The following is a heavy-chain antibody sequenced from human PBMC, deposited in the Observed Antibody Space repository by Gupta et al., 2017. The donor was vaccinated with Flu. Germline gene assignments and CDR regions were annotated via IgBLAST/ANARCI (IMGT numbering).Heavy chain of an antibody. CDR1: GFTFSDYW. CDR2: IKEDGSVK. CDR3: ARNRGWQQFDY. D-gene: IGHD5-24*01. V-gene: IGHV3-7*01. Sequence: EVQLVESGGGLVQPGGSLRLSCAASGFTFSDYWMDWVRQAPGKGQEWVANIKEDGSVKNYVDSVKGRFAISRDNARNSVYLQMNSLRADDTAVYYCARNRGWQQFDYWGQGALVTVSS. J-gene: IGHJ4*02.